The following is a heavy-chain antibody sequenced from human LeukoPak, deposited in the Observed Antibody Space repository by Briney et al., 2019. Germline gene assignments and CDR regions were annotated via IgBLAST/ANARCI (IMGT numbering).Heavy chain of an antibody. Sequence: GASVKVSCKASVYTFTSYGISWVRQAPGQGLEWMGWISAYNGNTNYAQKLQGRVTMTTDTSTSTAYMELRSLRSDDTAVYYCARVRGGYCSSTSCYLGYWGQGTLVTVSS. CDR1: VYTFTSYG. D-gene: IGHD2-2*01. CDR3: ARVRGGYCSSTSCYLGY. J-gene: IGHJ4*02. CDR2: ISAYNGNT. V-gene: IGHV1-18*04.